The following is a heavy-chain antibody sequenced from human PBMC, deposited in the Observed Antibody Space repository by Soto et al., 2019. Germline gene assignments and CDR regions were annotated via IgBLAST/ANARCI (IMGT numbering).Heavy chain of an antibody. CDR3: AIVGGTTSSNWFDP. J-gene: IGHJ5*02. Sequence: QVQLVQSGAEVKKPGSSVKLSCKASGGPFSSYHISWVRQAPGQGLEWVGRIIPILGRANNAQHFQGRVTITADTSTNTAYMELSSLTSADTAVYYCAIVGGTTSSNWFDPWGHGTLVTVSS. V-gene: IGHV1-69*08. D-gene: IGHD2-2*01. CDR1: GGPFSSYH. CDR2: IIPILGRA.